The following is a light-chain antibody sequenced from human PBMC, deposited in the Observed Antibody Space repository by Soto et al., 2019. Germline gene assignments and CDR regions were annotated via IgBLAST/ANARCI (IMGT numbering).Light chain of an antibody. CDR1: QSVSSSY. CDR2: GAS. V-gene: IGKV3-20*01. Sequence: EIVLTKSPCTLSLSPGERATLSCRASQSVSSSYLAWYQQKPGQAPRLLIYGASSRATGIPDRFSGSGSGTDFTLTISRLEPEDFAVYYCQQYGTSPPWTFGQGTKVDIK. CDR3: QQYGTSPPWT. J-gene: IGKJ1*01.